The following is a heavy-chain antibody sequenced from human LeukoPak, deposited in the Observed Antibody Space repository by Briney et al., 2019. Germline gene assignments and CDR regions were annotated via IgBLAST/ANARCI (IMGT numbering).Heavy chain of an antibody. Sequence: GGSLRLSCAASGFTFSSYGMHWGRQAPGKGLEWVAVISYDGSNKYYADSVKGRFTISRDNSKNTLYLQMNSLRAEDTAVYYCAKEGRYYGQLDYWGQGTLVTVSS. CDR1: GFTFSSYG. V-gene: IGHV3-30*18. CDR2: ISYDGSNK. CDR3: AKEGRYYGQLDY. D-gene: IGHD3-10*01. J-gene: IGHJ4*02.